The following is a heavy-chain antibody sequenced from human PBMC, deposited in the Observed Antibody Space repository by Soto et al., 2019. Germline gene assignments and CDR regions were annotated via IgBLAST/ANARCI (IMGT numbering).Heavy chain of an antibody. CDR2: IYYSGST. CDR3: ARRLYYDSSGFEGGGMDV. Sequence: PDTLSLTCTVSGGSISSSSYYWGLIRQPPGKGLEWIGSIYYSGSTYYNPSLKSRVTISVDTSKNQFSLKLSSVTAADTAVYYCARRLYYDSSGFEGGGMDVWGQGTTVT. D-gene: IGHD3-22*01. CDR1: GGSISSSSYY. V-gene: IGHV4-39*01. J-gene: IGHJ6*02.